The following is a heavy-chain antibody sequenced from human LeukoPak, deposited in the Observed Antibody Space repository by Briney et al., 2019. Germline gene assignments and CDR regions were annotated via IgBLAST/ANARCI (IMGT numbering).Heavy chain of an antibody. D-gene: IGHD6-19*01. V-gene: IGHV3-30-3*01. Sequence: GGSLRLTCAASGFTFSSYAMHWVRQAPGKGLEWVAVISYDGSNKYYADSVKGRFTISRDNSKNTLYLQMNSLRAEDTAVYYCARGGRGWYASPFDYWGQGTLVTVSS. CDR3: ARGGRGWYASPFDY. CDR2: ISYDGSNK. CDR1: GFTFSSYA. J-gene: IGHJ4*02.